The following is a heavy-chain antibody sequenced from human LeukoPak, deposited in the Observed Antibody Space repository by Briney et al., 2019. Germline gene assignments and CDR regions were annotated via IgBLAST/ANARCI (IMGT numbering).Heavy chain of an antibody. CDR1: GFTFSSYA. Sequence: GGSLRLSCAASGFTFSSYAMHWVRQAPGKGLEWVAVISYDGSNKYYADSVKGRLTISRDNSKNTLYLQMNSLRAEDTAVYYCASSLYGEDYYYYGMDVWGKGTTVTVSS. CDR3: ASSLYGEDYYYYGMDV. V-gene: IGHV3-30*04. J-gene: IGHJ6*04. CDR2: ISYDGSNK. D-gene: IGHD4-17*01.